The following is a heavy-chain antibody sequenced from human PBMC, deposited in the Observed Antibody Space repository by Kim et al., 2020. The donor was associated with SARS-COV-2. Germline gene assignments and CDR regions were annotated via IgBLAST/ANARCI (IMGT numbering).Heavy chain of an antibody. CDR1: VASISSYY. Sequence: SETLSLTCTVSVASISSYYWSWIRQPPGKGLEWIGYIYYSGSTNYNPSLKSRVAISVDTSKNQFSLNLSSVTAADTAVYYCARLIYGSGTYSFDYWGQGTLVTVSS. D-gene: IGHD3-10*01. J-gene: IGHJ4*02. V-gene: IGHV4-59*12. CDR3: ARLIYGSGTYSFDY. CDR2: IYYSGST.